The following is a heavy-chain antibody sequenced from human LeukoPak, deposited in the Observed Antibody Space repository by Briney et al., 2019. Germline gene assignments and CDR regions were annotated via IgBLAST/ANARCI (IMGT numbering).Heavy chain of an antibody. V-gene: IGHV1-2*02. CDR3: ARDRLSLSSPGYYYYGMDV. CDR2: INPSSGGT. CDR1: GYTFTGHY. Sequence: ASVKVSCTASGYTFTGHYIQWVRQAPGQGLEWMGWINPSSGGTKYAQRFQGRVTITRDTSIDTAYMEMTRLKSDDTAVYYCARDRLSLSSPGYYYYGMDVWGHGTKVTVSS. D-gene: IGHD6-13*01. J-gene: IGHJ6*02.